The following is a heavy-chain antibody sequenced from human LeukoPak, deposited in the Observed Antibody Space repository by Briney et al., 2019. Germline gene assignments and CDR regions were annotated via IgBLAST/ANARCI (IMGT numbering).Heavy chain of an antibody. CDR1: GGSISSSSYH. V-gene: IGHV4-39*02. CDR3: ARRRGYDHFDY. D-gene: IGHD5-12*01. J-gene: IGHJ4*02. Sequence: SETLSLTCTVSGGSISSSSYHWGRIRQPPGKGLEWIGNIYYSGSTYYNPSLKSRVTMSVDTSKNHFSLKLSSLTAADTAVYYCARRRGYDHFDYWGQGTLVTVSS. CDR2: IYYSGST.